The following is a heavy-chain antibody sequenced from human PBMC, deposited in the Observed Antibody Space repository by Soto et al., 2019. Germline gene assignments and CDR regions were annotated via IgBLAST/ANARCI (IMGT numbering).Heavy chain of an antibody. CDR2: IIPILGTA. Sequence: QVQLVQSGAEVKKPGSSVKVSCKASGGTFSSYAISWVRQAPGQGLEWMGGIIPILGTANYAQKFQGRVTTTVDESTSTAYMELSNLSSEYTAVYYCPRVIGQSYGAYSIDYWGQGTLVTVSS. CDR3: PRVIGQSYGAYSIDY. J-gene: IGHJ4*02. V-gene: IGHV1-69*01. D-gene: IGHD4-17*01. CDR1: GGTFSSYA.